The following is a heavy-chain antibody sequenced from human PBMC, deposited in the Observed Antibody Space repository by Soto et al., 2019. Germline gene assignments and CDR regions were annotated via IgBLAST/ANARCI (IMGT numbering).Heavy chain of an antibody. Sequence: EVQLVESGGGLVQPGGSLRLSCAASGFTFSRYWMSWVRQAPGKGLEWVANIKQDGSEKYYVESVKGRFTMSRDNTKNSLYLQMNSLRAEDTAVYYCVREDTHRNNDVWSGHYTTDAFDIWGQGRMVNVSS. J-gene: IGHJ3*02. CDR1: GFTFSRYW. D-gene: IGHD3-3*01. V-gene: IGHV3-7*01. CDR2: IKQDGSEK. CDR3: VREDTHRNNDVWSGHYTTDAFDI.